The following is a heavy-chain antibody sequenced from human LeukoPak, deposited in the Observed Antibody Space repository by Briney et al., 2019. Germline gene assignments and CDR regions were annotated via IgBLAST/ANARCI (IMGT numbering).Heavy chain of an antibody. V-gene: IGHV1-24*01. CDR2: FGPQVGET. D-gene: IGHD3-16*02. CDR3: ATDAIVYEY. CDR1: RSTLTKIS. Sequence: GASVKVSCKVSRSTLTKISIDWVRQAPGKGFECMGTFGPQVGETIHAQKLQGRLKMTADTSTDTAYMEMSSLQSEDTAVYYCATDAIVYEYWGRGTLVTVSS. J-gene: IGHJ4*02.